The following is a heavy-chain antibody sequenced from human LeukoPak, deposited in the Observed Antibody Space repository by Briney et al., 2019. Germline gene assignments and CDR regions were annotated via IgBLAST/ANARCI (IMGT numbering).Heavy chain of an antibody. J-gene: IGHJ4*02. V-gene: IGHV4-59*01. D-gene: IGHD2-15*01. CDR1: GGSISSYY. Sequence: SETLSLTCTVSGGSISSYYWSWIRQPPGKGLEWIGYIYYSGSTNYNASLTNRVTISVDTSKNQFSLRLSSVTAADTAVYYCAREVGYCSGGSCYSYFDYWGQGTLVTVSS. CDR2: IYYSGST. CDR3: AREVGYCSGGSCYSYFDY.